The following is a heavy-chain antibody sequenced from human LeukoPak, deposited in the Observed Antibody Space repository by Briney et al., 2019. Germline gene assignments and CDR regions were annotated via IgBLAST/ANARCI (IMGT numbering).Heavy chain of an antibody. CDR3: ARCITAAWDWFDP. D-gene: IGHD6-13*01. J-gene: IGHJ5*02. Sequence: GGSLRLSCAASGFTFSSYAMSWVRQAPGKGLEWVSAISGSGGSTYYADSVKGRFTISRDNSKNTLYLQMNSLRPEDTAIYYCARCITAAWDWFDPWGQGTLVTVSP. V-gene: IGHV3-23*01. CDR1: GFTFSSYA. CDR2: ISGSGGST.